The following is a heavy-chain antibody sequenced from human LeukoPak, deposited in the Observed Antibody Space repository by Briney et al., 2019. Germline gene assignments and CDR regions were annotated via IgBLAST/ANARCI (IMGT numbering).Heavy chain of an antibody. CDR3: ARFPETTTYYYYYMDV. J-gene: IGHJ6*03. CDR2: INPNSGGT. D-gene: IGHD4-11*01. CDR1: GYTFTGYY. Sequence: ASVKVSCKASGYTFTGYYMHWVRQAPGQGLEWMGCINPNSGGTNYAQKFQGRGTMTRDTSISTAYMELSRLRSDDTAVYYCARFPETTTYYYYYMDVWGKGTTVTVSS. V-gene: IGHV1-2*02.